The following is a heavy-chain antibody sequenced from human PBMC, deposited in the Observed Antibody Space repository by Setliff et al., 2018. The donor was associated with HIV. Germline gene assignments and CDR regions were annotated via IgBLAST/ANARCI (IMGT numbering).Heavy chain of an antibody. Sequence: GGSLRLSCAASGFTFTSYWMIWVRQAPGKGLEWVANINQDGSEKNYVDSVKGRFTISRDNAKNSLYLQMNSLKIEDTALYFCSINSPLSSWGQGTLVTVSS. J-gene: IGHJ4*02. CDR2: INQDGSEK. V-gene: IGHV3-7*03. D-gene: IGHD6-6*01. CDR1: GFTFTSYW. CDR3: SINSPLSS.